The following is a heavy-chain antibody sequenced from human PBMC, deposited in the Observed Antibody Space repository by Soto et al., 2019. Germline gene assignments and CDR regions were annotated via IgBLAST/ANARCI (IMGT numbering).Heavy chain of an antibody. CDR3: ARIFLRDLGWFDP. V-gene: IGHV2-26*01. J-gene: IGHJ5*02. CDR2: IFSNDEK. CDR1: GLSLSNARMG. D-gene: IGHD3-10*01. Sequence: QVTLKESGPVLVKPTETLTLTCTVSGLSLSNARMGMSWIRQPPGKALEWLAHIFSNDEKSYSTSLKSRLTNPKDTPQSQVVPTMTNMDPVDTATYYCARIFLRDLGWFDPWGQGTLVTVSS.